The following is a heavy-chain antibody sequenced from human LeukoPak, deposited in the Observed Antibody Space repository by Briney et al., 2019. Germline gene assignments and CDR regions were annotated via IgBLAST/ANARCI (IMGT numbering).Heavy chain of an antibody. Sequence: SETLSLTCTVSGGSISDYYYSWIRQPPGKGLEWIGYIHYSGSTNYNPSLKSRVTISIATSKNQFSLKLSSVTAADTAVYYCARLLSDYFDHWGQGTLVTVSS. V-gene: IGHV4-59*08. CDR3: ARLLSDYFDH. CDR1: GGSISDYY. CDR2: IHYSGST. D-gene: IGHD3-10*01. J-gene: IGHJ4*02.